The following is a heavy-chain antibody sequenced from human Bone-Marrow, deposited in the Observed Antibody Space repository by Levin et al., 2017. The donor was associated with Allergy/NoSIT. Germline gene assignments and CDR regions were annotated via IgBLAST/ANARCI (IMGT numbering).Heavy chain of an antibody. V-gene: IGHV4-59*01. CDR3: ARSSTNSLCYNY. D-gene: IGHD2-8*01. CDR2: IHYSGTT. Sequence: PSETLSLTCTVSVGSMSSYYWAWIRQPPGKGLEWIGEIHYSGTTNYNPSLKSRVTISVDTSKYMFSLKMTSVTAADTAVYYCARSSTNSLCYNYWGQGSLVTVSS. J-gene: IGHJ4*02. CDR1: VGSMSSYY.